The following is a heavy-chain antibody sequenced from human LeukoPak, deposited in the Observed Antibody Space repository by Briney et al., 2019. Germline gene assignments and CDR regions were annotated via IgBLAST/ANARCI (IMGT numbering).Heavy chain of an antibody. V-gene: IGHV3-33*01. CDR2: IWCDGSNK. CDR1: GFTFSSYG. J-gene: IGHJ4*02. Sequence: GRSLRLSCAASGFTFSSYGMHWVRQAPGKGLEWVAVIWCDGSNKYYADSVKGRFTISRDNSKNTLYLQMNSLRAEDTAVYYCARDGLRYFETLDYWGQGTLVTVSS. D-gene: IGHD3-9*01. CDR3: ARDGLRYFETLDY.